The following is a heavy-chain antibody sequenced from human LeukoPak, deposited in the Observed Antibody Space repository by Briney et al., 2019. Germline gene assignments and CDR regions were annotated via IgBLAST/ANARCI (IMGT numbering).Heavy chain of an antibody. J-gene: IGHJ6*02. Sequence: SVKVSCKASGGTFSSYAISWVRQAPGQGLEWMGGIIPTFGTANYAQKFQGRVTITADESTSTAYMELSSLRSEDTAVYYCARGVVPYSSGWDDYYYYGMDVWGQGTTVTVSS. D-gene: IGHD6-19*01. V-gene: IGHV1-69*13. CDR3: ARGVVPYSSGWDDYYYYGMDV. CDR2: IIPTFGTA. CDR1: GGTFSSYA.